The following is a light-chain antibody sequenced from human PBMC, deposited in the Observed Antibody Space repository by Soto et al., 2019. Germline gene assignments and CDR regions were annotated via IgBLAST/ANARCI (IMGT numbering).Light chain of an antibody. Sequence: QSVLTQPASVSGSPGQSITISCTGTSSDVGGYNYVSWYQQHPGKAPKLMIYDVSNRPSGLSNRFSGSKSANTASLTISGLQAEDEADYYCSSYTGSSTYVVFGGGTQLTVL. CDR1: SSDVGGYNY. J-gene: IGLJ2*01. V-gene: IGLV2-14*01. CDR3: SSYTGSSTYVV. CDR2: DVS.